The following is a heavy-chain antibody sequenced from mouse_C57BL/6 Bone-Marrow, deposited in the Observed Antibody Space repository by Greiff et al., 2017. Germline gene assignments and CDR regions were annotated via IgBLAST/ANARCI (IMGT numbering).Heavy chain of an antibody. V-gene: IGHV1-64*01. CDR1: GYTFTSYW. D-gene: IGHD2-4*01. CDR3: ARRVYYDHYYAMDD. Sequence: VQLQQPGAELVKPGASVKLSCKASGYTFTSYWMHWVKQRPGQGLEWIGMIHPNSGSTNYNEKFKSKATLTVDKSSSTAYMQLSSLTSEDSAVYYCARRVYYDHYYAMDDWGQGTSVTVSS. CDR2: IHPNSGST. J-gene: IGHJ4*01.